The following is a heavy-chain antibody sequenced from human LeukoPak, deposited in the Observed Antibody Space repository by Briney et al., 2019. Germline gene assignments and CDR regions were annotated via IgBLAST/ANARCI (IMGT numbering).Heavy chain of an antibody. CDR1: GFTFSSYG. CDR2: ISYDGSNK. D-gene: IGHD1-26*01. CDR3: ARSGRELR. Sequence: PGGSLRLSCEASGFTFSSYGMHWVRQAPGKGLEWVAVISYDGSNKYYADSVKGRFTISRDNSKNTLYLQMNSLRAEDTAVYYCARSGRELRWGQGTLVTVSS. V-gene: IGHV3-30*19. J-gene: IGHJ4*02.